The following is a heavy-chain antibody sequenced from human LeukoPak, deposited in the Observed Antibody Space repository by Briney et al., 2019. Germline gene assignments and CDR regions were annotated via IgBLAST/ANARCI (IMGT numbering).Heavy chain of an antibody. CDR3: ARDDEGATYFDY. CDR1: GYTFTRHY. D-gene: IGHD1-26*01. CDR2: NNPSGGST. Sequence: ASVKVSCKASGYTFTRHYMHWVRQAPGQGLEWMGMNNPSGGSTSYAQKFQGRVTMTRDMSTSTVYMELSSLRSEDTAVHYCARDDEGATYFDYWGQGTLVTVSS. J-gene: IGHJ4*02. V-gene: IGHV1-46*01.